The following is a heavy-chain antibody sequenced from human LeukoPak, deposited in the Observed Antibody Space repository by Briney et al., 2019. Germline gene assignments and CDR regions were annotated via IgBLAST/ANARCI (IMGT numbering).Heavy chain of an antibody. D-gene: IGHD1-26*01. V-gene: IGHV3-30*02. Sequence: GGSLRLSCAASGFTFSSYGMHWVRQAPGKGLEWVAFIRYDGSNKYYTDSVKGRFTISRDNSKNTLYLQMNSLRAEDTAVYYCAKGRGWEASYYYYYMDVWGKGTSVTISS. J-gene: IGHJ6*03. CDR3: AKGRGWEASYYYYYMDV. CDR1: GFTFSSYG. CDR2: IRYDGSNK.